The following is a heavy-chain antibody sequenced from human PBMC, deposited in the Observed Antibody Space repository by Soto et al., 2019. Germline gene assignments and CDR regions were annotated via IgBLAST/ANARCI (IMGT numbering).Heavy chain of an antibody. CDR1: GGTFSSYA. CDR3: ARTHDYGDADGGSYFDL. D-gene: IGHD4-17*01. CDR2: IIPIFGTA. V-gene: IGHV1-69*12. J-gene: IGHJ2*01. Sequence: QVQLVQSGAEVKKPGSSVKVSCKASGGTFSSYAISWVRQAPGQGLEWMGGIIPIFGTANYAQKFQGRVTITADESTSTAYMELSSLRSEDTAVYYCARTHDYGDADGGSYFDLWGRGTLVTVSS.